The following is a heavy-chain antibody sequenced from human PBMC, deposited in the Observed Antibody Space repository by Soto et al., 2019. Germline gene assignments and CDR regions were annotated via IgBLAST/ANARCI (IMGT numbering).Heavy chain of an antibody. CDR3: ARGAGSNYSPYYYYYYMDV. CDR2: ISYDGSNK. J-gene: IGHJ6*03. Sequence: PGGSLRLSCAASGFTFSSYGMHWVRQAPGKGLEWVAVISYDGSNKYYADSVKGRFTISRDNSKNTLYLQMNSLRAEDTAVYYCARGAGSNYSPYYYYYYMDVWGKGTTVTVSS. D-gene: IGHD4-4*01. CDR1: GFTFSSYG. V-gene: IGHV3-30*03.